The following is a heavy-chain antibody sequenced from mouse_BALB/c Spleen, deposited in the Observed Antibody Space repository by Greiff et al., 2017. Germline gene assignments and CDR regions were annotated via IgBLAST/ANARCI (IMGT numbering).Heavy chain of an antibody. CDR2: IWSDGST. CDR1: GFSLTSYG. Sequence: VMLVESGPDLVAPSQSLSITCTVSGFSLTSYGVHWVRQPPGKGLEWLVVIWSDGSTTYNSALKSRLSISKDNSKSQVFLKMNSLQTDDTAMYYCARQDYRYGLYAMDYWGQGTSVTVSS. J-gene: IGHJ4*01. D-gene: IGHD2-14*01. V-gene: IGHV2-6-2*01. CDR3: ARQDYRYGLYAMDY.